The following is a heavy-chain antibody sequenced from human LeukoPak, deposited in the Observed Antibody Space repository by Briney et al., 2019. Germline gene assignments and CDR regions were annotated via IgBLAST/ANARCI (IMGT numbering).Heavy chain of an antibody. CDR2: ISGSGGNT. J-gene: IGHJ4*02. Sequence: GGSLRLSCAASGFTFSSYAVSWVRQAPGKGLEWVSAISGSGGNTYYADSVKGRFTISRDNSKNTLYPQMNGLRAEDTAVYYCAKVQLRFLEWLFPFFDYWGQGTLVTVSS. CDR1: GFTFSSYA. V-gene: IGHV3-23*01. CDR3: AKVQLRFLEWLFPFFDY. D-gene: IGHD3-3*01.